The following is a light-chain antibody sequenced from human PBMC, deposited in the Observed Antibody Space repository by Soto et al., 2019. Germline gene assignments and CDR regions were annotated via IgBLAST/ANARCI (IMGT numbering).Light chain of an antibody. CDR3: SSYRTSNTRQIV. V-gene: IGLV2-14*03. CDR2: DVS. J-gene: IGLJ1*01. CDR1: SSDVGGYNC. Sequence: QSVLTQPASVSGSPGQSITISCTGTSSDVGGYNCVSWYQHHPGKAPKLMIYDVSNRPSGVSNRFSGSKSGNTASLSISGLQPEEEADYYCSSYRTSNTRQIVCGTGTKVTVL.